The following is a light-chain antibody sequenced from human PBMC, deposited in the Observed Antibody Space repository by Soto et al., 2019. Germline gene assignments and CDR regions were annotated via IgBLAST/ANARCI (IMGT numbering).Light chain of an antibody. Sequence: QSALTQPASVSGSPGQSITISCTGTSSDVGGYNYVSWYQQHPGKAPKLMIYEVSNRPSGVSNRFSGSKSGNTASLTISGLQADDEADYYCSSYVGSSTYVFGTGTKLTVL. CDR1: SSDVGGYNY. V-gene: IGLV2-14*01. CDR2: EVS. J-gene: IGLJ1*01. CDR3: SSYVGSSTYV.